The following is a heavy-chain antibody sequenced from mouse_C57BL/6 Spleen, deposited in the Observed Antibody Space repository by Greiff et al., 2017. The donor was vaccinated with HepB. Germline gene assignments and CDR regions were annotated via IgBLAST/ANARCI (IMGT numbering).Heavy chain of an antibody. CDR2: FYPGSGSI. J-gene: IGHJ3*01. CDR1: GYTFTEYT. D-gene: IGHD2-4*01. CDR3: ARHEEERRLRRSWFAY. Sequence: QVHVKQSGAELVKPGASVKLSCKASGYTFTEYTIHWVKQRSGQGLEWIGWFYPGSGSIKYNEKFKDKATLTADKSSSTVYMELSRLTSEDSAVYFCARHEEERRLRRSWFAYWGQGTLVTVSA. V-gene: IGHV1-62-2*01.